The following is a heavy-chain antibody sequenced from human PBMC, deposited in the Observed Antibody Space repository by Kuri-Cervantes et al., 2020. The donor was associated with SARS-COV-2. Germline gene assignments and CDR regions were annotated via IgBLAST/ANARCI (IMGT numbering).Heavy chain of an antibody. V-gene: IGHV1-69*05. J-gene: IGHJ4*02. Sequence: SVKVSCKASGGTFSSYAISWVRQAPGQGLEWMGGIIPIFGTANYAQKFQGRVTITTDESMSTAYMELSSLRSEDTAVYHCARGTPTALLGLSDLCFDYWGQGTLVTVSS. CDR3: ARGTPTALLGLSDLCFDY. D-gene: IGHD2-15*01. CDR1: GGTFSSYA. CDR2: IIPIFGTA.